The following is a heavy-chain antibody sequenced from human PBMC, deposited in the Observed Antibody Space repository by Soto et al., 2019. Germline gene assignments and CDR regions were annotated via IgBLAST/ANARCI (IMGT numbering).Heavy chain of an antibody. V-gene: IGHV3-30-3*01. D-gene: IGHD1-26*01. CDR3: ARERMGATTASDF. Sequence: GGSLRLSCAASGFTFSSYAMHWVRQAPGKGLEWVAVISYDGSNKYYADSVKGRFTISRDNSKNTLYLQMNSLRAEDTAVYYCARERMGATTASDFCGQATLGTVSS. CDR2: ISYDGSNK. J-gene: IGHJ4*02. CDR1: GFTFSSYA.